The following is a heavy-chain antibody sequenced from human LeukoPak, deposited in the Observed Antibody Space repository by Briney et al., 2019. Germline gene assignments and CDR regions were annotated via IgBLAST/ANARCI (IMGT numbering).Heavy chain of an antibody. Sequence: PSETLSLTCTVSGDSLTNFYWSWIRQPPGKGLEWVASIFDNGSTNDNRSLKSRVTISLDTSNNQFSLTVNSVTAADTAAYYCARGGYGSAFDFWGQGTLVTVSS. CDR1: GDSLTNFY. CDR3: ARGGYGSAFDF. V-gene: IGHV4-59*01. J-gene: IGHJ4*02. D-gene: IGHD3-10*01. CDR2: IFDNGST.